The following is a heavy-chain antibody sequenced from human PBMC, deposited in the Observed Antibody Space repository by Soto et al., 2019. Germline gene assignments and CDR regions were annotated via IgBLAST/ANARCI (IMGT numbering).Heavy chain of an antibody. D-gene: IGHD3-10*01. V-gene: IGHV1-18*01. CDR3: ARDGYYYGSGSSNAFDI. J-gene: IGHJ3*02. Sequence: QVQLVQSGAEVKKPGASVKVSCKASGYTFTSYGISWVRQAPGQGLEWMGWISAYNGNTNYAQKLQGRVTMTTDTSTSTAYTELRSLRSDDTAVYYCARDGYYYGSGSSNAFDIWGQGTMVTVSS. CDR2: ISAYNGNT. CDR1: GYTFTSYG.